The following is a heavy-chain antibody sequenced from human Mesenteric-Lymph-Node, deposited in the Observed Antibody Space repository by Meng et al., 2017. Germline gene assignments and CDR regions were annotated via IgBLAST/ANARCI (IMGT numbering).Heavy chain of an antibody. CDR3: ARRAVGAPPRGAFDI. CDR2: IYYSGST. V-gene: IGHV4-39*07. D-gene: IGHD1-26*01. Sequence: LLQESGPGLGKPSETLSLTCPVSGGSISSSSYYWGWIRQPPGKWLEWIGSIYYSGSTYYNPSLKSRVTISVDTSKNQFSLKLSSVTAADTAVYYCARRAVGAPPRGAFDIWGQGTMVTV. J-gene: IGHJ3*02. CDR1: GGSISSSSYY.